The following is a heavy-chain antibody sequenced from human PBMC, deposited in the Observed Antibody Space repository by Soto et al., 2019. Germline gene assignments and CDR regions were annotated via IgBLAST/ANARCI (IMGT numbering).Heavy chain of an antibody. V-gene: IGHV3-53*01. Sequence: EVQLVESGGGLIQPGGSLRLSCAASGFTVSSNYMSWVRQAPGKGLDWVSILYSGGTTYYADSVKGRFTISRDDSANTVYLQMNSLRVDDTAVYYCARDQRAAHDYGDYYGMDVWGHGTTDTVSS. CDR1: GFTVSSNY. J-gene: IGHJ6*02. D-gene: IGHD4-17*01. CDR3: ARDQRAAHDYGDYYGMDV. CDR2: LYSGGTT.